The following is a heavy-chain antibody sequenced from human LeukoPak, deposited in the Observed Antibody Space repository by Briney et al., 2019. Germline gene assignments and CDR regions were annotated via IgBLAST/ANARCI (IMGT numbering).Heavy chain of an antibody. Sequence: PSETLSLTCAVYGGSFSGYYWNWIRQPPGKGLEWIGEINHSGSTNYNPSLKSRVTISVDTSKNQFSLKLSSVTAADTAVYYCASPSPAGLALDYWGQGTLVTVSS. V-gene: IGHV4-34*01. D-gene: IGHD2-2*01. CDR2: INHSGST. J-gene: IGHJ4*02. CDR3: ASPSPAGLALDY. CDR1: GGSFSGYY.